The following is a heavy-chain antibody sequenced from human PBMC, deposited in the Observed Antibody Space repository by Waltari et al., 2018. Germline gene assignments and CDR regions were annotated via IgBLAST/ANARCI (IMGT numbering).Heavy chain of an antibody. V-gene: IGHV3-21*01. CDR1: GFTFSTYS. D-gene: IGHD2-15*01. CDR2: ISDNSNYI. CDR3: ARCGGGTCYQSGAFDI. J-gene: IGHJ3*02. Sequence: EVQLVESGGGLVKPGGPLRLSCAASGFTFSTYSMVWLRQAPGKGLEWVSSISDNSNYIYYADSVKGRFTISRDNTRNSLYLQMNSLRAEDTALYFCARCGGGTCYQSGAFDICGQGTTVTVSS.